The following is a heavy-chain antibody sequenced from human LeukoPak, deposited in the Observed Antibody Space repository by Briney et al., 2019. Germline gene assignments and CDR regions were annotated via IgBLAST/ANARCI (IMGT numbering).Heavy chain of an antibody. CDR1: GYTFTGYY. J-gene: IGHJ4*02. V-gene: IGHV1-2*02. D-gene: IGHD6-19*01. CDR2: INPNSGGT. CDR3: SRGPYSSGWPQPFDY. Sequence: ASVKVSCKASGYTFTGYYIHWVRQAPGQGLEWMGWINPNSGGTKYAQKFQGRTTMTRDTSINTAYMELSRLRSDETAVYYCSRGPYSSGWPQPFDYWGQGTLVTVSS.